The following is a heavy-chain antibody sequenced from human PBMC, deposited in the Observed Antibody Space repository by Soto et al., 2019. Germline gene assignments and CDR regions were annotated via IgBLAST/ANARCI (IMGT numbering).Heavy chain of an antibody. D-gene: IGHD2-2*01. Sequence: ASVKVSCKTSGYTFSNYGITWVRQAPGQPLEWLGWISLYSDGTNYAQKFQGRVSMTTDTSTTEAYMELRSLRSDDTAVYYCARVVPGAEAWFGPWGQGTLVTVYS. CDR1: GYTFSNYG. CDR2: ISLYSDGT. V-gene: IGHV1-18*01. J-gene: IGHJ5*02. CDR3: ARVVPGAEAWFGP.